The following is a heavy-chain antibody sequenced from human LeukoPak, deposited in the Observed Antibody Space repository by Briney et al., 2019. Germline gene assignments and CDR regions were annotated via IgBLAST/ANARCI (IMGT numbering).Heavy chain of an antibody. J-gene: IGHJ6*04. CDR2: IYHSGST. V-gene: IGHV4-38-2*02. Sequence: SETLSLTCTVSGYSISSGYYWGWIRQPPGKGLEWIGSIYHSGSTYYNPSLKSRVTISVDTSKNQFSLKLSSVTAADTAVYYCARDLETPDVWGKGTTVTVSS. CDR3: ARDLETPDV. CDR1: GYSISSGYY. D-gene: IGHD3-3*01.